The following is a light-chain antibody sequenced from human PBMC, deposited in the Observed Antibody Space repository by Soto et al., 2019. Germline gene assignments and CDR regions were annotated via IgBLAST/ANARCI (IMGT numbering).Light chain of an antibody. CDR2: DVS. CDR1: SSDVGGYNY. V-gene: IGLV2-14*01. Sequence: QSALTQPASVSGSPGQSITISCTGTSSDVGGYNYVSWYQQNPGKAPNIIIYDVSNRPSGVSNRFSGSKSGNTASLTISGLQGEDEDVYYCSSCTSSSALVVFGGGTKLTVL. J-gene: IGLJ2*01. CDR3: SSCTSSSALVV.